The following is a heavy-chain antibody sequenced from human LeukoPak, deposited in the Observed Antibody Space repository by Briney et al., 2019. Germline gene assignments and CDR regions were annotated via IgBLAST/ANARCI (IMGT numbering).Heavy chain of an antibody. J-gene: IGHJ4*02. D-gene: IGHD2-15*01. V-gene: IGHV1-69*02. CDR3: ASPNPYVVAATNYNQYYFDY. Sequence: ASVKVSCKASGGTFSSHTISWVRQAPGQGLEWMGRIIPILGIANYAQKFQGRVTITADKSTSTAYMELSSLRSEDTAVYYCASPNPYVVAATNYNQYYFDYWGQGTLVTVSS. CDR2: IIPILGIA. CDR1: GGTFSSHT.